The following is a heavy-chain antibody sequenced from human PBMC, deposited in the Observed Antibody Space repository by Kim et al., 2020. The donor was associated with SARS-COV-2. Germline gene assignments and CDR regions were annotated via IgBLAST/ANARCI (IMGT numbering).Heavy chain of an antibody. J-gene: IGHJ6*01. D-gene: IGHD3-10*01. CDR1: GGSFSGYY. CDR3: ARQRWFGESAYYYYYGMD. Sequence: SETLSLTCAVYGGSFSGYYWSWIRQPPGKGLEWIGEINHSGSTNYNPSLKSRVTISVDTSKNQFSLKLSPVTAAATAVYYCARQRWFGESAYYYYYGMD. CDR2: INHSGST. V-gene: IGHV4-34*01.